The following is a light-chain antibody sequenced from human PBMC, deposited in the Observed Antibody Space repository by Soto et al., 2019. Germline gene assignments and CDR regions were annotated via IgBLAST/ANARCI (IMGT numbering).Light chain of an antibody. CDR2: EVR. Sequence: QSLLTQPASVSGSPGQSITISCTGTSSDIGGYDYVSWYQQRPGKAPKLMIYEVRYRPSGVSNRFSGSKSGNTASLTSSGLQAEDEAVYYGCSYTRTRNNYFFGSGTKV. CDR1: SSDIGGYDY. V-gene: IGLV2-14*01. J-gene: IGLJ1*01. CDR3: CSYTRTRNNYF.